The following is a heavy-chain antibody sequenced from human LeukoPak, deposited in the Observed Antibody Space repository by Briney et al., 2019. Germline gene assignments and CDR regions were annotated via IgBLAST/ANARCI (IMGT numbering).Heavy chain of an antibody. CDR1: GFTFSSYE. J-gene: IGHJ4*02. CDR2: ISSSGSTI. CDR3: AREEGSITMVRGVIGYFDY. D-gene: IGHD3-10*01. Sequence: GGSLRLSCAASGFTFSSYEMNWVRQAPGKGLEWVSYISSSGSTIYYADSVKGRFTISRDNAKNSLYLQMNSLRAEDTAVYYCAREEGSITMVRGVIGYFDYWGQGTLVTVSS. V-gene: IGHV3-48*03.